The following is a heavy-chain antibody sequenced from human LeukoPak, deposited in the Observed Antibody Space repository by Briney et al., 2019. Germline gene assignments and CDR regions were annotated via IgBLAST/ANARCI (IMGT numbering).Heavy chain of an antibody. D-gene: IGHD6-6*01. J-gene: IGHJ4*02. CDR2: INPNSGAT. Sequence: ASVKVSCKAPGYTFIAYYLYWVRQAPGQGLEWMGWINPNSGATKYAQKFQARVTMTRDTSISTAYMELTSLRSDDTAVYFCARDGASSSSFYLDYWGQGTLVTVSS. V-gene: IGHV1-2*02. CDR3: ARDGASSSSFYLDY. CDR1: GYTFIAYY.